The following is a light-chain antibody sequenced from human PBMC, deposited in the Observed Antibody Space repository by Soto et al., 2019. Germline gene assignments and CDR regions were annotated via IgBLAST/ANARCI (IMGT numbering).Light chain of an antibody. CDR2: GAT. Sequence: EIVLTQSPATLSVSPVERATLSCRASQSVSSSYLAWYQQRRGQAPRLLIYGATSRATGIPDRFSGSGSGTDFTLTISRLEPEDFVVYYCRQYGSTPATFGQGTKVDNK. CDR3: RQYGSTPAT. J-gene: IGKJ1*01. CDR1: QSVSSSY. V-gene: IGKV3-20*01.